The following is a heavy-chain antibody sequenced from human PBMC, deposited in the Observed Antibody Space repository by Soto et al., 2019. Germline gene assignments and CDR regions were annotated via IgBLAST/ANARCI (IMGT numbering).Heavy chain of an antibody. Sequence: SETLSLTCTVSGGSISSYYWSWIRQPPGKGLEWIGYIYYSGSTNYNPSLKSRVTISVDTSKNQFSLKLSSVTAADTAVYYCARINYYGSGSYYGVPRYVFDYWGQGTLVLGSS. CDR1: GGSISSYY. D-gene: IGHD3-10*01. CDR3: ARINYYGSGSYYGVPRYVFDY. V-gene: IGHV4-59*01. J-gene: IGHJ4*02. CDR2: IYYSGST.